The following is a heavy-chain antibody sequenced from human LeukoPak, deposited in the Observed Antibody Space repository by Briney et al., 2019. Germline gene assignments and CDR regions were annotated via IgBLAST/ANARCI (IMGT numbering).Heavy chain of an antibody. D-gene: IGHD3-22*01. Sequence: GGSLRLSCAASGFIFSSYGMHWVRQAPGKGLEWVAVIWFDGSNKYYADSVKARFTISRDNSKNTLYLQMNSLRAEDTAVYYCARPDYDSSGYADYWGQGTLVTVSS. CDR1: GFIFSSYG. CDR2: IWFDGSNK. J-gene: IGHJ4*02. CDR3: ARPDYDSSGYADY. V-gene: IGHV3-33*01.